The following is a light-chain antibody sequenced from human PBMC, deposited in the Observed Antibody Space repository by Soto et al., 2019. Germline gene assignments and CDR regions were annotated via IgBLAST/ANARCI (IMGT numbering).Light chain of an antibody. CDR2: YAS. Sequence: EIMMTQSPATLSVSPGESATLSCRASQSVRNNLAWYQHKPGQAPRLLIYYASTRATGIPARFSGSGPGTEFTLTISSLQSEDFALYYCQQYNDWPPITFGQGTRLEMK. J-gene: IGKJ5*01. CDR3: QQYNDWPPIT. V-gene: IGKV3-15*01. CDR1: QSVRNN.